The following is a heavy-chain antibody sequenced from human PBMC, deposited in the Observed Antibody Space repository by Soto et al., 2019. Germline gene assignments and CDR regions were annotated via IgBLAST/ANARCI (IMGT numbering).Heavy chain of an antibody. CDR3: AKDASSWFYYFYGMDV. J-gene: IGHJ6*02. D-gene: IGHD2-2*01. CDR1: GYIFSNFG. CDR2: ISGYNDNT. Sequence: QIQLEQSRPELRKPGASVKVSCKASGYIFSNFGISWVRQAPGQGLEWMGWISGYNDNTNYAQKFHDRLRMTTDISTGTAYMELTTLRSEDTAVYYCAKDASSWFYYFYGMDVWGQGTTVTVSS. V-gene: IGHV1-18*01.